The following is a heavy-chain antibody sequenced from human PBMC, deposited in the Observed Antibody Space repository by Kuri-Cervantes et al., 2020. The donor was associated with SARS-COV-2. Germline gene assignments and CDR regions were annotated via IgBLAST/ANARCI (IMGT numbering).Heavy chain of an antibody. CDR2: INPSGGST. V-gene: IGHV1-46*01. CDR1: GYTFTSYY. Sequence: ASVKVSCKASGYTFTSYYMHWVRQAPGQGLEWMGIINPSGGSTSYAQKFQGRVTMTRDTSKNQFSLKLSSVTAADTAVYYCARLSVPNYDFWSGYPPGGYYFDYWGQGTLVTVSS. J-gene: IGHJ4*02. D-gene: IGHD3-3*01. CDR3: ARLSVPNYDFWSGYPPGGYYFDY.